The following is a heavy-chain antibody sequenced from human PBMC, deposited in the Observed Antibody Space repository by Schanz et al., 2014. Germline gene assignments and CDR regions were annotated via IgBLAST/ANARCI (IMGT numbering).Heavy chain of an antibody. V-gene: IGHV3-33*06. CDR2: IWYDENNK. D-gene: IGHD3-10*01. Sequence: VQLAESGGGLVQPGGSLRLSCAASGFIFSNYGMHWVRQAPGKGLEWVAVIWYDENNKYYADSVKGRFTISRDNSKNTLYLQMNSLRAEDTAVYYCAKANYRRKINFDYWGRGTLVTVSS. CDR3: AKANYRRKINFDY. CDR1: GFIFSNYG. J-gene: IGHJ4*02.